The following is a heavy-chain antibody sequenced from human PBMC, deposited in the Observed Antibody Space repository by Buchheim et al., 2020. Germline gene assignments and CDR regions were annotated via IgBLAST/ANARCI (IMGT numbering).Heavy chain of an antibody. V-gene: IGHV3-23*01. CDR2: ISGSGGST. Sequence: EVQLLESGGGLVQPGGSLRLSCAASGFTFSSYAMSWVRQAPGKGLEWVSAISGSGGSTYYADSVKGRFTISRDNSKNTLYLQMNSLRAEDTAVYYCAKDHSVGLYYDFWSGYFPIDDYWGQGTL. J-gene: IGHJ4*02. CDR1: GFTFSSYA. D-gene: IGHD3-3*01. CDR3: AKDHSVGLYYDFWSGYFPIDDY.